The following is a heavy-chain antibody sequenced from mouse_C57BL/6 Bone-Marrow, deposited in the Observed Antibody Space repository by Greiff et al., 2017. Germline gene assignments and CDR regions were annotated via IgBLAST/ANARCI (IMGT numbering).Heavy chain of an antibody. CDR3: TTVYDGYFGTY. D-gene: IGHD2-3*01. V-gene: IGHV14-4*01. Sequence: VQLQQSGAELVRPGASVKLSCTASGFNIKDDYMHWVKQRPEQGLEWIGWIDPENGDTEYASKFQGKATITADTSSNTAYLQLSRLTSEDTAVYYCTTVYDGYFGTYWGQGTLVTVSA. CDR2: IDPENGDT. J-gene: IGHJ3*01. CDR1: GFNIKDDY.